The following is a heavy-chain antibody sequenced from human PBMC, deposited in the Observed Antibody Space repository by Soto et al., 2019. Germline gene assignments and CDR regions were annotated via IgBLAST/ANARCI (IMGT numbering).Heavy chain of an antibody. D-gene: IGHD5-12*01. CDR3: ARDRIGDGYNPDAFDI. Sequence: GGSLRLSCAASGFTFSSYSMNWVRQAPGKGLEWVSYISSSSSTIYYADSVKGRFTISRDNAKNSLYLQMNSLRDEDTAVYYCARDRIGDGYNPDAFDIWGQGTMVTVSS. J-gene: IGHJ3*02. CDR1: GFTFSSYS. CDR2: ISSSSSTI. V-gene: IGHV3-48*02.